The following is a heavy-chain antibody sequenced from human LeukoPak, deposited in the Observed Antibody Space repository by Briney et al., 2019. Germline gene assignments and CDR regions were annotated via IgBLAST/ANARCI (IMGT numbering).Heavy chain of an antibody. CDR2: MNPNSGNT. CDR3: ARGPSTRRGRWFDP. Sequence: GASVKVSCKASGYTFTSYGINWVRQATGQGLEWMGWMNPNSGNTGYAQKFQGRVTMTRNTSISTAYMELSSLRSEDTAVYYCARGPSTRRGRWFDPWGQGTLVTVSS. D-gene: IGHD2-2*01. CDR1: GYTFTSYG. V-gene: IGHV1-8*02. J-gene: IGHJ5*02.